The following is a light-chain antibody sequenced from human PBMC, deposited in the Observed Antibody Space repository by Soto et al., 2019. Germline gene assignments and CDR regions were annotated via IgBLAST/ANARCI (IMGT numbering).Light chain of an antibody. CDR1: NSDVGGYNY. CDR3: SSYTSTNTIDV. CDR2: EVS. Sequence: QSALTQPASVSGSPGQSITISCTGTNSDVGGYNYVSWYQQHPGKAPKLMIYEVSNRPSGVSNRFSGSKSGNTASLTISGLQAEDEADYYCSSYTSTNTIDVFGTGTKLTVL. V-gene: IGLV2-14*01. J-gene: IGLJ1*01.